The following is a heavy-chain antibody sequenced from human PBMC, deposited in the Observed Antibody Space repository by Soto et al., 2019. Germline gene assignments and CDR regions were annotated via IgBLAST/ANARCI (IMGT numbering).Heavy chain of an antibody. D-gene: IGHD2-21*02. J-gene: IGHJ4*02. Sequence: GGSLRLSCAASGFTFSSYGINWVRQAPWKGLEWVSYISSSSSTIYYADSVKGRFTISRDNAKNSLYLQMNSLRDEDTAVYYCARDGDIVVVTDMVFDYLGQRTLGPVFS. CDR3: ARDGDIVVVTDMVFDY. V-gene: IGHV3-48*02. CDR1: GFTFSSYG. CDR2: ISSSSSTI.